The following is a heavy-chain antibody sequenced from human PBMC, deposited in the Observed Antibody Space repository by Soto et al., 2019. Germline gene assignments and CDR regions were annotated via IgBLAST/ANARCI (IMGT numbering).Heavy chain of an antibody. Sequence: QVRLVQSRSEVKKPGSSVRVSCRASEGTFNSHVVSWVRQAPGQGLQWMGGILPLFGTTNYAPQLEGRVTITADSSTATSFRELSGLTPGDTAVYYCARGSTLYESSQQYYQYGLDVWGQGTTVIVSS. D-gene: IGHD2-2*01. V-gene: IGHV1-69*01. J-gene: IGHJ6*02. CDR1: EGTFNSHV. CDR2: ILPLFGTT. CDR3: ARGSTLYESSQQYYQYGLDV.